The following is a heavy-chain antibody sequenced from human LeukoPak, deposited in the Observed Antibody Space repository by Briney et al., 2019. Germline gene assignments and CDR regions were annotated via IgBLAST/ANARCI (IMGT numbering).Heavy chain of an antibody. CDR1: GYTFTGYY. Sequence: ASVKVSCKASGYTFTGYYMHWVRQAPGQGLEWMGWINPNGGGTNYAQKFQGRVTMTRDTSISTAYMELSRLRSDGTAVYYCARAQAVVVAATLAFDIWGQGTMVTVSS. J-gene: IGHJ3*02. CDR3: ARAQAVVVAATLAFDI. CDR2: INPNGGGT. D-gene: IGHD2-15*01. V-gene: IGHV1-2*02.